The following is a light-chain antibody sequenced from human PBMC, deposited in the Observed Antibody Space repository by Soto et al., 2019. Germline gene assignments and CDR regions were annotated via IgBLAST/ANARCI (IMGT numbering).Light chain of an antibody. V-gene: IGKV1-39*01. CDR2: GAS. CDR3: QRSDTTPRT. Sequence: DIEMTQSPSSLSASVGDRVTITCRASQSIRSFLNWYQQKPGKAPNLLIYGASRLESGVPSRFSGSGSETDFTLTISSLQPEDFATYYCQRSDTTPRTFGQGTKLEI. J-gene: IGKJ2*02. CDR1: QSIRSF.